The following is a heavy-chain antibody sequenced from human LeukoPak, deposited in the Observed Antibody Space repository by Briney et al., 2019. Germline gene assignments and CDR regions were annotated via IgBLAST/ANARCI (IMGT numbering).Heavy chain of an antibody. CDR3: AKDVYTGDTAMVMDY. J-gene: IGHJ4*02. CDR2: ISYDGSNK. D-gene: IGHD5-18*01. CDR1: GFTFSSYA. Sequence: PGRSLRLSCAASGFTFSSYAMHWVRQAPGKGLEWVAVISYDGSNKYYADSVKGRFTISRDNSKNTLYLQMNSLRAEDTAVYYCAKDVYTGDTAMVMDYWGQGTLVTVSS. V-gene: IGHV3-30-3*01.